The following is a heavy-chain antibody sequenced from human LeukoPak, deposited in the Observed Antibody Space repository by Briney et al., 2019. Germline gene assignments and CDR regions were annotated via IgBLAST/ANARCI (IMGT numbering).Heavy chain of an antibody. V-gene: IGHV4-59*01. Sequence: SVTLSLTCTVSGGSIWIYYWSGIGQRPGRGLEWIAYIYSSGSTTYNPSLKSRVTISVDTSKTQFSLKLSSVTAADTAVYYCARGPGAFDIWGQGTMVTVSS. J-gene: IGHJ3*02. CDR1: GGSIWIYY. CDR2: IYSSGST. CDR3: ARGPGAFDI.